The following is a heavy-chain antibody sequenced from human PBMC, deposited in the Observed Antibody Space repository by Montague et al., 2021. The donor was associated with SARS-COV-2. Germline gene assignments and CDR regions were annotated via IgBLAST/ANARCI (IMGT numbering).Heavy chain of an antibody. CDR3: ARDNAEYFVGVPAVPLAYGMDV. Sequence: SETLSLTCTVSGGSISSSSYYWGWIRQPPGKGLEWIGSIYYSGITYYNPSLKSRVTISVDTSKNQFSLKLSSVTAADTAVYYCARDNAEYFVGVPAVPLAYGMDVWGQGTTVTVSS. CDR1: GGSISSSSYY. J-gene: IGHJ6*02. CDR2: IYYSGIT. V-gene: IGHV4-39*07. D-gene: IGHD2-2*01.